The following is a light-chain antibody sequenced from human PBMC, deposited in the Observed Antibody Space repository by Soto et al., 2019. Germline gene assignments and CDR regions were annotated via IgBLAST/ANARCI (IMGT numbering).Light chain of an antibody. V-gene: IGLV2-14*01. CDR3: SSFRRSNTPHVL. CDR2: GVT. Sequence: QSALTQPASVSGSPGQSITISCTGTDSDVGGYNFVSWYQQHPGKAPKLMIYGVTNRPSGVSNRFSGSKSGNTASLTISALQPEDDANYYCSSFRRSNTPHVLFGGGTQLTVL. J-gene: IGLJ2*01. CDR1: DSDVGGYNF.